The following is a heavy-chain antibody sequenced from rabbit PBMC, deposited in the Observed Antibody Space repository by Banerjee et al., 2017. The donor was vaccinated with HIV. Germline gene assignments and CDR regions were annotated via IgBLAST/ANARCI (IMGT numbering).Heavy chain of an antibody. V-gene: IGHV1S45*01. Sequence: QEQLVESGGGLVTLGGSLKLACKGSGIDFSTYGIIWVRQAPGKGLEWIGCIYTGSSGSTYYASWAKGRFTISKTSSTTVTLQMTSLTAADTATYFCGGYGLNLWGPGTLVTVS. CDR2: IYTGSSGST. CDR1: GIDFSTYG. D-gene: IGHD1-1*01. CDR3: GGYGLNL. J-gene: IGHJ4*01.